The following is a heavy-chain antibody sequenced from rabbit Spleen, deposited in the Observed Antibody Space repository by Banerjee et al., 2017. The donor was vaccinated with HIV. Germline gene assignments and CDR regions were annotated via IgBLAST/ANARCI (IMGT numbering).Heavy chain of an antibody. CDR2: IYTGSGSA. CDR3: ARDGSGSGYNYLDL. V-gene: IGHV1S40*01. D-gene: IGHD1-1*01. CDR1: GFSLSNNYM. Sequence: QSLAESGGGLVQPEGSLTLTCTASGFSLSNNYMMCWVRQAPGKGLEWIGCIYTGSGSAYYASWVISRFTISKASSTTVTLQMTSLTAADTATYFCARDGSGSGYNYLDLWGQGTLVTVS. J-gene: IGHJ3*01.